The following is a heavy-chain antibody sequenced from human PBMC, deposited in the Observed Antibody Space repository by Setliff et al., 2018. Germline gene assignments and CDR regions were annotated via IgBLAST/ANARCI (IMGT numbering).Heavy chain of an antibody. Sequence: GASVKVSCKTSGGTFSSSAFSWVRQAPAQGLEWIGRIIPLFGTPNYAQKFQDRVTITAGVSTSTAYMELSSLRSDDTAVYYCARDGAYCSGGSCYSFDYWGQGTPVTVSS. CDR3: ARDGAYCSGGSCYSFDY. D-gene: IGHD2-15*01. CDR2: IIPLFGTP. V-gene: IGHV1-69*13. J-gene: IGHJ4*02. CDR1: GGTFSSSA.